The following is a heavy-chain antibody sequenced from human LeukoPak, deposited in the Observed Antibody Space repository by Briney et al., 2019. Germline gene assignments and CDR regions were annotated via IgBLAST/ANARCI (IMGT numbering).Heavy chain of an antibody. CDR1: GFTVSNYH. D-gene: IGHD3-3*01. CDR2: IIHTGVDT. Sequence: GGSLRLSCAASGFTVSNYHINWVRQAPGWGLEWAAAIIHTGVDTYYADSVKGRFTISGDNSKNTLYLQMNSLRAEDTAVYYCARDEWFSPGDAFDIWGQGTMVTVSS. J-gene: IGHJ3*02. CDR3: ARDEWFSPGDAFDI. V-gene: IGHV3-23*01.